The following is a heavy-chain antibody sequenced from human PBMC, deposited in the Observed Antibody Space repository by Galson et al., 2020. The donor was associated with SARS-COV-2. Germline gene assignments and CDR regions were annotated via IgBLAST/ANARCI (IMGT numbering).Heavy chain of an antibody. D-gene: IGHD5-18*01. Sequence: GGSLRLSCAASGFTFSSYAMHWVRQAPGKGLEWVAVISYDGSNKYYVDSVKGRFTISRDNSKNTLYLQMNSLRAEDTAVYYCARGSLFGYGFGDYWGQGTLVTVSS. J-gene: IGHJ4*02. CDR3: ARGSLFGYGFGDY. CDR1: GFTFSSYA. V-gene: IGHV3-30*04. CDR2: ISYDGSNK.